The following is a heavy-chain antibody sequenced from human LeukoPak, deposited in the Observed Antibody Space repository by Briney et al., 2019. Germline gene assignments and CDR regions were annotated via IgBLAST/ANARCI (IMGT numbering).Heavy chain of an antibody. Sequence: PGGSLRLSCAASGFTFSSYSMNWVRQAPGKGLEWVPSISSSSSYIYYADSVKGRFTISRDNAKNSLYLQMNSLRAEDTAVYYCARDGGQYSSSWKENWFDPWGQRTLVTVSS. V-gene: IGHV3-21*01. CDR3: ARDGGQYSSSWKENWFDP. J-gene: IGHJ5*02. CDR1: GFTFSSYS. D-gene: IGHD6-13*01. CDR2: ISSSSSYI.